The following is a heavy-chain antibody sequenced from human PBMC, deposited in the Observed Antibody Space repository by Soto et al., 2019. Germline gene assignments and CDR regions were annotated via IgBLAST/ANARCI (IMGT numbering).Heavy chain of an antibody. CDR2: ISGGGGST. D-gene: IGHD2-2*01. CDR1: GFTFSSYA. V-gene: IGHV3-23*01. Sequence: EVQLLESGGGLVQPGGSLRLSCAASGFTFSSYAMSWVRQAPGQGLEWVSAISGGGGSTYYADSVKGRFTISRDHSKNQLYLHMNSLRAEDTAVYYCAKTPTYDIVVVPAAQGDYFDYWGQGTLVTVSS. CDR3: AKTPTYDIVVVPAAQGDYFDY. J-gene: IGHJ4*02.